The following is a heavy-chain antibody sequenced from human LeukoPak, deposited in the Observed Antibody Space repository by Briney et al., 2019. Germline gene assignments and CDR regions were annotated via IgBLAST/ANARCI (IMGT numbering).Heavy chain of an antibody. J-gene: IGHJ3*02. Sequence: GASVKVSCKVSGYTLTELSMHWVRQAPGKGLEWMGGFDPEDGETIYAQKFQGRVTMTEDTSTDTAYMELSSLRSEDTAVYYCATPGGAVGAFDIWGQGTMVTVSS. CDR1: GYTLTELS. D-gene: IGHD3-16*01. V-gene: IGHV1-24*01. CDR3: ATPGGAVGAFDI. CDR2: FDPEDGET.